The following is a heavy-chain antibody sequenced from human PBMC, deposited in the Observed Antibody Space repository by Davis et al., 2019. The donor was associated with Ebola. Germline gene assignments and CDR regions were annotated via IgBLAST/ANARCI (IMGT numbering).Heavy chain of an antibody. Sequence: SLNISCAASGSMSSNYWMAWGRQAPGKGLEWVAHIKEDGSVKDYVDSVKGRFTISRDNAKKSVYLQMNSLRVEDTAVYYCVRDGWGSLFDYWGQGTLVTVSS. CDR3: VRDGWGSLFDY. CDR2: IKEDGSVK. CDR1: GSMSSNYW. D-gene: IGHD7-27*01. J-gene: IGHJ4*02. V-gene: IGHV3-7*03.